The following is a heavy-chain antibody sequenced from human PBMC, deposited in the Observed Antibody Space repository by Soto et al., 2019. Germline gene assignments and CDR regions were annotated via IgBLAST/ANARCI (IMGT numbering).Heavy chain of an antibody. J-gene: IGHJ4*02. Sequence: QVQLQESGPGLVKPSETLSLTCTVSGGSISSYYWSWIRQPPGKGLEWIGYIYYSGSTNYNPSLKSRVTISVDTSKNQFSLKLSSVTAADTAVYYCARGVKGLVVAAQYYFDYWGQGTLVTVSS. D-gene: IGHD2-15*01. CDR2: IYYSGST. CDR3: ARGVKGLVVAAQYYFDY. CDR1: GGSISSYY. V-gene: IGHV4-59*01.